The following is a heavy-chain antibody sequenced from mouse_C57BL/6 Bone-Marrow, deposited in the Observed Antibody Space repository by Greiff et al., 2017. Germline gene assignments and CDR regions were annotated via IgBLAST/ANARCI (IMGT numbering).Heavy chain of an antibody. CDR3: TCYYGGFAY. V-gene: IGHV14-4*01. CDR1: GFNIKDDY. D-gene: IGHD1-1*02. J-gene: IGHJ3*01. Sequence: VQLQQSGAELVRPGASVKLSCTASGFNIKDDYMHWVKQRPEQGLEWIGWMDPENGDTEYASKFQGKATITADPSSNPAYLQLSSLTSEDTAVYYCTCYYGGFAYWGQGTLVTVSA. CDR2: MDPENGDT.